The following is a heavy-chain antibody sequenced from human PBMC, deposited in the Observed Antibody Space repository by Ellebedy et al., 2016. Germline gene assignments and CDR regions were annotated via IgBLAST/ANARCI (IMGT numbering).Heavy chain of an antibody. CDR3: ARDLYYYGSGKYEYFQH. CDR1: GFTFSSYA. V-gene: IGHV3-30-3*01. CDR2: ISYDGSNK. D-gene: IGHD3-10*01. Sequence: GGSLRLSCAASGFTFSSYAMHWVRQAPGKGLEWVAVISYDGSNKYYADSVKGRATISRDNSKKTMNLQMNSLRPEDTAVYYCARDLYYYGSGKYEYFQHWGQGTLVTVSS. J-gene: IGHJ1*01.